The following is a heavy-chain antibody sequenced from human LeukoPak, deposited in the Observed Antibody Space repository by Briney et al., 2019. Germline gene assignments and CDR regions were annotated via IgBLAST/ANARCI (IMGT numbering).Heavy chain of an antibody. CDR2: IIPIFGTA. CDR1: GGTFSSYA. Sequence: GSSVKVSCKASGGTFSSYAISWVRQAPGQGLEWMGGIIPIFGTANYAQKFQGRVTITPDKSTSTAYMELSSLRSEDTAVYYCAADYYDSSGYLPTDPWGQGTLVTVSS. V-gene: IGHV1-69*06. CDR3: AADYYDSSGYLPTDP. J-gene: IGHJ5*02. D-gene: IGHD3-22*01.